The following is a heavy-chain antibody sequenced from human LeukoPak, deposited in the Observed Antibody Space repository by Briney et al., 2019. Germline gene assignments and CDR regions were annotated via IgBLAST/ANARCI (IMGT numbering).Heavy chain of an antibody. D-gene: IGHD1-7*01. V-gene: IGHV3-21*04. CDR2: ISPSSHYI. CDR3: ARMNYISTGWGAPFDY. J-gene: IGHJ4*02. CDR1: GFTFSNYS. Sequence: GGSLRLSCAGSGFTFSNYSINWVRQAPGKGLEWVSSISPSSHYIYYADSVRGRFTISRDNAKNSLYLQMNSLRVEDTAVYYCARMNYISTGWGAPFDYWGQGVLVTVSS.